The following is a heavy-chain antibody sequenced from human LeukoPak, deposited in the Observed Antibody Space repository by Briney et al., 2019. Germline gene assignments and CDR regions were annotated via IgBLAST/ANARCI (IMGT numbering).Heavy chain of an antibody. Sequence: KPGGSLRLSCAASGFTFSNAWMSWVRQAPGKGLEWVGRIKSKTDGGTTDYAAPVKGRFTISRDDSKNTLYLQMNSLKTEDTAVYYCTTGTPTYYYYVFDYWGQGTLVTVSS. J-gene: IGHJ4*02. D-gene: IGHD3-16*01. CDR2: IKSKTDGGTT. V-gene: IGHV3-15*01. CDR3: TTGTPTYYYYVFDY. CDR1: GFTFSNAW.